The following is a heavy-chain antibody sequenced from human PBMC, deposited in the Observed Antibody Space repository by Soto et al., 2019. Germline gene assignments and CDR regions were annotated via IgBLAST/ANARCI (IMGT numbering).Heavy chain of an antibody. CDR3: AKMTTVTLDAFDI. J-gene: IGHJ3*02. V-gene: IGHV1-18*01. D-gene: IGHD4-17*01. Sequence: SVELSCKDSGYTINSCGIRWVRQETGQGLEWMGWISAYNGNTNYAQKLQGRVTMTTDTSTSTAYMELRSLRSDDTAVYYCAKMTTVTLDAFDIWGQGTMVTVSS. CDR2: ISAYNGNT. CDR1: GYTINSCG.